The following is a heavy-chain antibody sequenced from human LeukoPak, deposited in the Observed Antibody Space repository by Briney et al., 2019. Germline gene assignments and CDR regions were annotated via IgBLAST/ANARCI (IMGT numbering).Heavy chain of an antibody. CDR1: GGTFSSYA. Sequence: ASVKVSCKASGGTFSSYAISWVRQAPGQGLEWMGGIIPIFGTANYAQKFQGRVTITADESTSTAYMELSSLRSEDTAVYYCARSGDSGDYAIDYWGQGTLVTVSS. D-gene: IGHD2-21*02. J-gene: IGHJ4*02. V-gene: IGHV1-69*13. CDR3: ARSGDSGDYAIDY. CDR2: IIPIFGTA.